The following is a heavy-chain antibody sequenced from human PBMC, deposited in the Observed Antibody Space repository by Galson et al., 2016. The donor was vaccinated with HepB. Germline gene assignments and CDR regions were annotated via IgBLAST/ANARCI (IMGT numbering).Heavy chain of an antibody. D-gene: IGHD4-17*01. V-gene: IGHV4-4*02. CDR1: GGSISSSNW. J-gene: IGHJ6*03. Sequence: SETLSLTCAVSGGSISSSNWWSWVRQSPGKGLEWIGEIYHSGSTNYNPSLKSRVTISVDTSKNQFSLKLSSVTAADTAVYYCARGDNPDYGDYASAYYYMDVWGKGTTVTVSS. CDR2: IYHSGST. CDR3: ARGDNPDYGDYASAYYYMDV.